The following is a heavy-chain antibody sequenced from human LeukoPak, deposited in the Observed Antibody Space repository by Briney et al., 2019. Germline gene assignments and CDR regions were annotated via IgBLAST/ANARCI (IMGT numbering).Heavy chain of an antibody. CDR3: ARGEETSGAPGAFDI. V-gene: IGHV3-21*01. CDR1: GFDFSDYG. J-gene: IGHJ3*02. D-gene: IGHD1-26*01. Sequence: GGSLRLSCVGSGFDFSDYGMNWVRQAPGKGLELVSSISSTGGYLYHAESVKGRFTISRDNSKNTLYLQMNSLRAEDTAVYYCARGEETSGAPGAFDIWGQGTMVTVSS. CDR2: ISSTGGYL.